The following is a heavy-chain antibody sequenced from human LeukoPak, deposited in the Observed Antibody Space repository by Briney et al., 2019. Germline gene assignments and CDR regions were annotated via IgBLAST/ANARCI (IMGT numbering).Heavy chain of an antibody. CDR3: ARDIRRGPYYYYGMDV. CDR2: IYYSGST. V-gene: IGHV4-61*01. D-gene: IGHD4-17*01. J-gene: IGHJ6*02. CDR1: GGSISSSSYY. Sequence: SETLSLTCTVSGGSISSSSYYWGWIRQPPGKGLEWIGYIYYSGSTNYNPSLKSRVTISVDTSKNQFSLKLSSVTAADTAVYYCARDIRRGPYYYYGMDVWGQGTTVTVSS.